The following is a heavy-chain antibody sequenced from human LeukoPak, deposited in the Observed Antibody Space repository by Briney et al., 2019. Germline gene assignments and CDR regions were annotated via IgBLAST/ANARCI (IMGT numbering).Heavy chain of an antibody. J-gene: IGHJ4*02. D-gene: IGHD3-10*02. CDR2: ISGSGGST. CDR3: AKDPPMYGLGYFDY. CDR1: GFTFSSYA. V-gene: IGHV3-23*01. Sequence: GGSLRLSCAASGFTFSSYAMSWVRQAPGKGLGWVSAISGSGGSTYYADSVRGRFTISRDNSKNTLYLQMNSLRAEDTAVYYCAKDPPMYGLGYFDYWGQGTLVTVSS.